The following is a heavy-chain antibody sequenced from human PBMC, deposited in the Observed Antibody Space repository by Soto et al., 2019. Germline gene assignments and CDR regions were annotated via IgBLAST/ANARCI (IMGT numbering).Heavy chain of an antibody. CDR1: GFTLSSYW. CDR3: ARDGDSSGHYHEVAFDI. CDR2: INSDGSST. Sequence: VQLVESGGGLVQPGGSLRLSCAASGFTLSSYWMHWVRQAPGEGLVWVSHINSDGSSTSYADSVKGRFTISRDNAKNAVYLQMNRLRAEDTALYFCARDGDSSGHYHEVAFDIWGQGTMLTVSS. D-gene: IGHD3-22*01. J-gene: IGHJ3*02. V-gene: IGHV3-74*01.